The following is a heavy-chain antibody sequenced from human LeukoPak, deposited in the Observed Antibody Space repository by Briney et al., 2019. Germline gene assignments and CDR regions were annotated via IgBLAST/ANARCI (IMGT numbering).Heavy chain of an antibody. V-gene: IGHV3-53*01. CDR3: ARGDGYNFFDY. J-gene: IGHJ4*02. CDR1: GFSVTNNY. CDR2: FYVGGAT. Sequence: GGSLRLSCAVSGFSVTNNYMSWVRQAAGKGLEWVSVFYVGGATYYADSVKGRFTISRDNSENTLYLQMKSLRAKDTAVYYCARGDGYNFFDYWGQGTLVTVSS. D-gene: IGHD5-24*01.